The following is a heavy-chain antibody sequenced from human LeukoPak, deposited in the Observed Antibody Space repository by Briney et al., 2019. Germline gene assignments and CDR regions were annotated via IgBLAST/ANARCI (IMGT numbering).Heavy chain of an antibody. D-gene: IGHD3-16*02. J-gene: IGHJ4*02. CDR3: ARLRDYVWGSYRYHKKYYFDY. V-gene: IGHV4-38-2*02. CDR1: GYSISSGYY. Sequence: PSQTLSLTCTVSGYSISSGYYWGWIRQPPGKGLEWIGSIYHSGSTYYNPSLKSRVTISVDTSKNQFSLKLSSVTAADTAVYYCARLRDYVWGSYRYHKKYYFDYWGQGTLVTVSS. CDR2: IYHSGST.